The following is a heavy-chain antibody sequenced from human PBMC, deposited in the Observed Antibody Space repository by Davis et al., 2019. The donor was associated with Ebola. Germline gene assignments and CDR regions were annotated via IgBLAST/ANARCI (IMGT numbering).Heavy chain of an antibody. D-gene: IGHD5-24*01. V-gene: IGHV4-59*01. CDR1: GGSFSGYY. CDR2: IYYSGST. Sequence: SETLSLTCAVYGGSFSGYYWSWIRQPPGKGLEWIGYIYYSGSTNYNPSLKSRVTISVDTSKNQFSLKLSSVTAADTAVYYCARGRNWFDPWGQGTLVTVSS. CDR3: ARGRNWFDP. J-gene: IGHJ5*02.